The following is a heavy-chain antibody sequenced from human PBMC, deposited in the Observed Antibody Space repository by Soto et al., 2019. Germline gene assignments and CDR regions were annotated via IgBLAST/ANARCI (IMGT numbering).Heavy chain of an antibody. Sequence: SETLSLTCTVSGGSISSSSYYWGWIRQPPGKGLEWIGSIYYSGSTYYNPSLKSRVTISVDTSKNQFSLKLSSVTAADTAVYYCASEGLKVCSGGSCPNVNWFDPWGQGTLVTVSS. J-gene: IGHJ5*02. CDR2: IYYSGST. CDR1: GGSISSSSYY. CDR3: ASEGLKVCSGGSCPNVNWFDP. D-gene: IGHD2-15*01. V-gene: IGHV4-39*01.